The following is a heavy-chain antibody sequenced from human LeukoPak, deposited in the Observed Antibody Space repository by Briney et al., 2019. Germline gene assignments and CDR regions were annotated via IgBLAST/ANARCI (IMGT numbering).Heavy chain of an antibody. Sequence: QTSETLSLTCIVSAGSTRGYYWSWIRQPPGKGLEWIGYIYYSGSTKYNPSLKSRVTISIDTSERQFSLKLSSVTAADTAAYYCARHMTVTYDAFDIWGQGTMVTVSS. CDR1: AGSTRGYY. CDR2: IYYSGST. CDR3: ARHMTVTYDAFDI. V-gene: IGHV4-59*08. D-gene: IGHD3-22*01. J-gene: IGHJ3*02.